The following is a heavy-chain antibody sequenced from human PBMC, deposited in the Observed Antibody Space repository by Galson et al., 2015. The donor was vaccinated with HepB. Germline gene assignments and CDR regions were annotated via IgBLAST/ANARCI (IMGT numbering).Heavy chain of an antibody. J-gene: IGHJ4*02. D-gene: IGHD2-15*01. CDR2: ISYDGSNK. V-gene: IGHV3-30-3*01. CDR3: ARDSAINLIVVVVAATTHFDY. CDR1: GFTFSSYA. Sequence: SLRLSCAASGFTFSSYAMHWVRQAPGKGLEWVAVISYDGSNKYYADSVKGRFTISRDNSKNTLYLQMNSLRAEDTAVYYCARDSAINLIVVVVAATTHFDYWGQGTLVTVPS.